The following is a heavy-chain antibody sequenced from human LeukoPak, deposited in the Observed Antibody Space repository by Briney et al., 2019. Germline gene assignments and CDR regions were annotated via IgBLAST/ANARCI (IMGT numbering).Heavy chain of an antibody. J-gene: IGHJ6*03. V-gene: IGHV3-23*01. CDR3: AKLGGKAGYYYYMDV. CDR1: GFTFSSYV. Sequence: GGSLRLSCAASGFTFSSYVMSWVRQAPGKGLEWVSAISGSGGSTYYADSVKGRFTISRDNSKNTLYLQMNSLRAEDTAVYYCAKLGGKAGYYYYMDVWGKGTTVTVSS. D-gene: IGHD3-16*01. CDR2: ISGSGGST.